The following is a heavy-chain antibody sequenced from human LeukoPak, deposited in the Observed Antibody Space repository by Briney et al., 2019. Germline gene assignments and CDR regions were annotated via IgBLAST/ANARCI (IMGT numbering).Heavy chain of an antibody. CDR1: GGSISSSSYY. Sequence: SETLSLTCTVSGGSISSSSYYWGWIRQPPGKGLEWIGSIYYSGSTYYNPSLKSRVTISVDTSKNQFSLKLSSVTAADTAVYYCARAKGKKVDYWGQGTLVTVSS. CDR2: IYYSGST. V-gene: IGHV4-39*07. CDR3: ARAKGKKVDY. J-gene: IGHJ4*02.